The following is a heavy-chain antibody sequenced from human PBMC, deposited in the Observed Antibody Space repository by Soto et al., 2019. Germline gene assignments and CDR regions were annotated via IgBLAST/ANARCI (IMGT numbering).Heavy chain of an antibody. CDR3: VRYCSTTLCNGVATRTFDY. V-gene: IGHV3-48*03. CDR2: ISTSGSTV. J-gene: IGHJ4*02. CDR1: RFTFSTYE. D-gene: IGHD2-2*01. Sequence: PGGSLRLSCAASRFTFSTYEMNWVRQAPGKGLEWVSYISTSGSTVYYADSVKGRFTISRDNTRNSLYLQMNSRRDEDTALYYCVRYCSTTLCNGVATRTFDYWGQGTLVTVSS.